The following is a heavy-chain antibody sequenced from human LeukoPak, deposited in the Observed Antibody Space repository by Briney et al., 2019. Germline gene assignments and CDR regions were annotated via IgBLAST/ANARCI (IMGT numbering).Heavy chain of an antibody. V-gene: IGHV3-48*03. CDR3: ARGSGLLFNY. J-gene: IGHJ4*02. D-gene: IGHD2-15*01. CDR1: GFTFSSYE. CDR2: ISSSGSTI. Sequence: GGSLRLSCAASGFTFSSYEMNWVRQAPGKGLEWVSYISSSGSTIHYADSVKGRFTISRDNAKNSLYLQMNSLRAEDTAVYYCARGSGLLFNYWGQGTLVTVSS.